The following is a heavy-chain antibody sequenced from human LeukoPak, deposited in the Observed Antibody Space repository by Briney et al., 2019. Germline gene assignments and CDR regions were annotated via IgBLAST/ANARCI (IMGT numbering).Heavy chain of an antibody. Sequence: PGGSLRLSCAASGFTFSSYSMNWVRQAPGKGLEWVSYIGSSSSSIYYADSVKGRFTISRDNSKNTLYLQMGSLRAEDMAVYYCARLAAAGTTSYYYGMDVWGQGTTVTVSS. D-gene: IGHD6-13*01. CDR2: IGSSSSSI. CDR1: GFTFSSYS. V-gene: IGHV3-48*01. J-gene: IGHJ6*02. CDR3: ARLAAAGTTSYYYGMDV.